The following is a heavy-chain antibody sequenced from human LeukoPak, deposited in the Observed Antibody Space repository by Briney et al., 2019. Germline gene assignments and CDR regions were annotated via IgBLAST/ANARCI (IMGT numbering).Heavy chain of an antibody. CDR3: AKDKLHQYCSGGSCYFGGYFDY. V-gene: IGHV3-23*01. D-gene: IGHD2-15*01. CDR2: ISGSGGST. J-gene: IGHJ4*02. CDR1: GFTFSSYA. Sequence: GGSLRLPCAASGFTFSSYAMSWVRQAPGKGPEWVSAISGSGGSTYYADSVKGRFTISRDNSKNTLYLQMNSLRAEDTAVYYCAKDKLHQYCSGGSCYFGGYFDYWGQGTLVTVSS.